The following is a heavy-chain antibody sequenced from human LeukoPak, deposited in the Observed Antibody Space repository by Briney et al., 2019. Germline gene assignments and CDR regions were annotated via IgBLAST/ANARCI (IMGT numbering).Heavy chain of an antibody. J-gene: IGHJ3*02. CDR2: INGDGSST. V-gene: IGHV3-74*01. CDR1: GFTVSNNH. CDR3: ARGGLNALEAFDI. D-gene: IGHD1-1*01. Sequence: GGSLRLSCAASGFTVSNNHLSWVRQAPGKGLVWVSRINGDGSSTRYADSVKGRFTISRDNAKNTLYLQMNSLRAEDTAVYYCARGGLNALEAFDIWGQGTLVTVCS.